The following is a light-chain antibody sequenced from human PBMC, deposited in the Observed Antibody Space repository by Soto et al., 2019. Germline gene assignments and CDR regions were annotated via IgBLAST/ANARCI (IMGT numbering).Light chain of an antibody. CDR2: DVD. CDR3: NSYTSSGTYVL. V-gene: IGLV2-14*03. J-gene: IGLJ2*01. CDR1: SSDVGGYSY. Sequence: QSALTQPASVSGSPGQSITISCTGSSSDVGGYSYVSWYQHHPGKAPKLMIYDVDVRPSGVSNRFSGSESGNTASLTISGLQAEDEADYYCNSYTSSGTYVLFGGGTKLTVL.